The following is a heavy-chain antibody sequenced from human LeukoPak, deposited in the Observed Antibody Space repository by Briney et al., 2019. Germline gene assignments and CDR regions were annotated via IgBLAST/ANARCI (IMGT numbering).Heavy chain of an antibody. D-gene: IGHD3-3*01. CDR2: ISSSGSTI. J-gene: IGHJ4*02. CDR1: GFTFSSYE. CDR3: ATDGGRREFDY. V-gene: IGHV3-48*03. Sequence: QTGGSLRLSCAASGFTFSSYEMNWVRQAPGKGLEWVSYISSSGSTIYYADSVKGRFTISRDKSKSTVYLQMNNLRAEDTAVYYCATDGGRREFDYWGQGTLVTVSS.